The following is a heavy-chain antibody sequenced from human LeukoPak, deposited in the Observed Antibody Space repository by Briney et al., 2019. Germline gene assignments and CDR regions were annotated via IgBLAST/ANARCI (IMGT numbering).Heavy chain of an antibody. CDR2: IRSKANSYAT. J-gene: IGHJ4*02. D-gene: IGHD6-6*01. CDR1: GFTFSSYG. V-gene: IGHV3-73*01. CDR3: TRHPPYSSSSSTVRDY. Sequence: GGSLILSCAASGFTFSSYGMHWVRPAPGKGLEWVGRIRSKANSYATAYAASVKGRFTISRDDSKNTAYLQMNSLKTEDTAVYYCTRHPPYSSSSSTVRDYWGQGTLVTVSS.